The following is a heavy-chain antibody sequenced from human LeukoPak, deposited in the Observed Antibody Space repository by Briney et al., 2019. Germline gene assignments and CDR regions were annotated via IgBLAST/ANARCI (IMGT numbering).Heavy chain of an antibody. Sequence: ASVKVSCKASGYTFTSYDINWVRQATGQGLEWMGWMNPNSGNTGYAQKFQGRVTITRYTSISTAYMELSSLRSEDTAVYYCARAVAGFRNAFDIWGQGTMVTVSS. V-gene: IGHV1-8*03. J-gene: IGHJ3*02. D-gene: IGHD6-19*01. CDR2: MNPNSGNT. CDR3: ARAVAGFRNAFDI. CDR1: GYTFTSYD.